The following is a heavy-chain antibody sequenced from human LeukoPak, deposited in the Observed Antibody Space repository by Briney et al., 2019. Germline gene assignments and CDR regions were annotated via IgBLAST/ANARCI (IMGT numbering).Heavy chain of an antibody. D-gene: IGHD6-19*01. V-gene: IGHV3-23*01. CDR3: AKMAVAEFDY. CDR1: GFTFSSYA. J-gene: IGHJ4*02. CDR2: ISGRGDNT. Sequence: GGSLRLSCAASGFTFSSYAMSWVRQAPGKGLEWVSAISGRGDNTYYADSVKGQFTISRDNSKNTLYLQMNSLRAEDTAVYYCAKMAVAEFDYWGQGTLVTVSS.